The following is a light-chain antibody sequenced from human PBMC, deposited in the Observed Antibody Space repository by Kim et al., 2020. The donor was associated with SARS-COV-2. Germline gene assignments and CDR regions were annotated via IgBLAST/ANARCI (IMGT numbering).Light chain of an antibody. CDR3: NSRDSSGNHWV. CDR1: SLRSYY. CDR2: GKN. V-gene: IGLV3-19*01. J-gene: IGLJ3*02. Sequence: SELTQDPAVSVALGQTVRITCQGDSLRSYYASWYQQKPGRAPVLVIYGKNNRPSGIPDRFSGSSSGNTASLTITGAQAEDEADYYCNSRDSSGNHWVFGG.